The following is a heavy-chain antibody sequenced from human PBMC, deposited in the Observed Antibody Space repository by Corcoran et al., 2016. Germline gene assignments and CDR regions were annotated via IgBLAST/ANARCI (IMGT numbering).Heavy chain of an antibody. CDR3: ARGSTNYDFWSGYYRKVSAFDI. J-gene: IGHJ3*02. CDR2: IIPIFGTA. D-gene: IGHD3-3*01. V-gene: IGHV1-69*01. CDR1: GGTFSSYA. Sequence: QVQLVQSGAEVKKPGSSVKVSCKASGGTFSSYAISWVRQAPGQGLEWMGGIIPIFGTANYAQKFQGRVTITADESTSTAYMELSSLRSEDTAVYYCARGSTNYDFWSGYYRKVSAFDIWGQGTMVTVSS.